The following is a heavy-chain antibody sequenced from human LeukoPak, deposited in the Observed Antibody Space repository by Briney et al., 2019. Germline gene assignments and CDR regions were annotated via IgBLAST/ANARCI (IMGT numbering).Heavy chain of an antibody. J-gene: IGHJ4*02. CDR3: ARDSSGYRQYYFDY. Sequence: ASVKVSCKASGYTFTGYYMHWVRQAPGQGLEWMGWINPNSGGTNYAQKFQGWVTMTRDTSISTAYMELSRLRSDDTAVYYCARDSSGYRQYYFDYWGQGTLVTVSS. V-gene: IGHV1-2*04. D-gene: IGHD3-22*01. CDR2: INPNSGGT. CDR1: GYTFTGYY.